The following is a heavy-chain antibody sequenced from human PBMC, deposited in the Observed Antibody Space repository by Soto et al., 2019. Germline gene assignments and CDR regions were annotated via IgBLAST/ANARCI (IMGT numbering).Heavy chain of an antibody. D-gene: IGHD1-20*01. Sequence: GSLRLSCAASGFTFSSYAMSWVRQAPGKGLEWVSAISGSGGSTYYADSVKGRFTISRDNSKNTLYLQMNSLRAEDTAVYYCAKWGYNWKGFGYYYYGMDVWGQGTTVTVSS. CDR1: GFTFSSYA. V-gene: IGHV3-23*01. CDR2: ISGSGGST. J-gene: IGHJ6*02. CDR3: AKWGYNWKGFGYYYYGMDV.